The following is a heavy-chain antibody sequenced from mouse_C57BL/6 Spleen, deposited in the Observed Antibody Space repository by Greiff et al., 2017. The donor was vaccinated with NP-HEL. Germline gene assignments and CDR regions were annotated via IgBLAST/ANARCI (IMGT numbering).Heavy chain of an antibody. CDR2: ISDGGSYT. CDR3: ARDRVPFAY. J-gene: IGHJ3*01. V-gene: IGHV5-4*01. Sequence: EVNVVESGGGLVKPGGSLKLSCAASGFTFSSYAMSWVRQTPEKRLEWVATISDGGSYTYYPDNVKGRFTISRDNAKNHLYLQMSHLKSEDTAMYYCARDRVPFAYWGQGTLVTVSA. CDR1: GFTFSSYA.